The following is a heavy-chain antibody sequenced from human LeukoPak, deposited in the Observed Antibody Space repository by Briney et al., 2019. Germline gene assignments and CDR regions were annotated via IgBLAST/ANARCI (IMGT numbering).Heavy chain of an antibody. CDR3: ARYCSSTSCYVDS. J-gene: IGHJ4*02. CDR2: IWYDGSNK. V-gene: IGHV3-33*01. D-gene: IGHD2-2*01. Sequence: GGSLRLSCTASGFTFSSYGMHWVRQAPGKGLGWVAVIWYDGSNKYYADSVKGRFTISRDNSKNTLYLQMNSLRAERTAVYYCARYCSSTSCYVDSWGQGTLVTVSS. CDR1: GFTFSSYG.